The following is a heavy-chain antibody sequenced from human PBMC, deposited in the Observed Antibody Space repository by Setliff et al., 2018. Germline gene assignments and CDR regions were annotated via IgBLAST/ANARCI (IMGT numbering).Heavy chain of an antibody. V-gene: IGHV1-8*02. Sequence: ASVKVSCKASGYTFTTYDIIWVRQATGQGLEWMGWMNPNSGNAAYAQKFQGRVNMTRNTSISTAYMELSSLRFEDTAVYYCARLTGGPAYYMDVWGKGTTVTVSS. J-gene: IGHJ6*03. CDR1: GYTFTTYD. CDR3: ARLTGGPAYYMDV. CDR2: MNPNSGNA. D-gene: IGHD3-16*01.